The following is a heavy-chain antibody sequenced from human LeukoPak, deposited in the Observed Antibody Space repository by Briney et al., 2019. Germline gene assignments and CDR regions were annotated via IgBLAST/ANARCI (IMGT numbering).Heavy chain of an antibody. J-gene: IGHJ5*02. Sequence: PSQTLSLTCTVSGGSISGGGYYWGWIRQHPGTGLEWMGYIYYSGSTYYNPSLKSGVTISVDTSKNQFSLKLSSVTAADTAVYYCARGNGDYDILTGYYEGGYNWFDPWGQGTLVTVSS. CDR3: ARGNGDYDILTGYYEGGYNWFDP. CDR1: GGSISGGGYY. D-gene: IGHD3-9*01. V-gene: IGHV4-31*03. CDR2: IYYSGST.